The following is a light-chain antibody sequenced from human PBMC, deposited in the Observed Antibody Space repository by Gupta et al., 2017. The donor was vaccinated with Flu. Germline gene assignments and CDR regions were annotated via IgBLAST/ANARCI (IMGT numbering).Light chain of an antibody. CDR2: AAS. Sequence: IQLTRSPSSVSASVGDRVTITCRASQGLNNWLVWYQQKPGKAPNLLIYAASNLQSGVPSRFSGSGSGTDFTLTISSLQPEDFATYYCQQGNSLPLTFGRGTRLEMK. J-gene: IGKJ5*01. CDR3: QQGNSLPLT. CDR1: QGLNNW. V-gene: IGKV1D-12*01.